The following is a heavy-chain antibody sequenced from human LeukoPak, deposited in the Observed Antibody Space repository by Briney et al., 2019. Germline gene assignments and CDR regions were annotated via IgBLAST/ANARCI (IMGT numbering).Heavy chain of an antibody. V-gene: IGHV3-30*02. CDR1: GFIFPTYG. Sequence: GGSLRLSCAASGFIFPTYGMHWVRQAPGKGLEWVAFIRYDGSNKYYADSVKGRFTISRDNSKNTLYLQMSSLRAEDTAVYYCAKVRWFGELFDGYDAFDIWGQGTMVTVSS. CDR2: IRYDGSNK. D-gene: IGHD3-10*01. CDR3: AKVRWFGELFDGYDAFDI. J-gene: IGHJ3*02.